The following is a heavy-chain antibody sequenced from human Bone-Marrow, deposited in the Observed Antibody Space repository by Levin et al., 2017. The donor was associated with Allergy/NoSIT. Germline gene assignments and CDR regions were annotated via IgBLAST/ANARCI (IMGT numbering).Heavy chain of an antibody. J-gene: IGHJ4*02. CDR1: GDSVTSRNS. CDR3: PRDAPDERWCGELLGLAF. V-gene: IGHV4-4*02. D-gene: IGHD3-10*01. CDR2: INHVGRT. Sequence: SETLSLTCAVSGDSVTSRNSWNWVRQSPGRGLEWLGEINHVGRTNYAPSLGRRVTISVDKSRNQVSLQLTSVTAAAPAGYFCPRDAPDERWCGELLGLAFWSQGALVTVSS.